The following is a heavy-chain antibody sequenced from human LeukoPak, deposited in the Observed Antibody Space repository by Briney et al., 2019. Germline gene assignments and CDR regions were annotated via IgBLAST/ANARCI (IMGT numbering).Heavy chain of an antibody. J-gene: IGHJ4*02. Sequence: GGSLRLSCAASGFTVSSNYMSCVRQAPGKGLEWVSVIYSGGSTYYADSVKGRFTISRDNSKNTLYLQMNSLRAEDTAVYYCALPSYDSSGYYSFDYWGQVTLVTVSS. CDR1: GFTVSSNY. V-gene: IGHV3-53*01. CDR2: IYSGGST. CDR3: ALPSYDSSGYYSFDY. D-gene: IGHD3-22*01.